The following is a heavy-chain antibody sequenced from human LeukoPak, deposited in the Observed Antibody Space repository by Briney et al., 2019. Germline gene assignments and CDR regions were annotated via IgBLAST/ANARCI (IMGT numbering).Heavy chain of an antibody. CDR1: GFTFSSYW. V-gene: IGHV3-7*03. D-gene: IGHD3-22*01. Sequence: GGSLRLSCAASGFTFSSYWMSWVRQAPGKGLEWVANINQDGSEKNHVDSVEGRFTISRDNAKNSLFLQMNSQRAEDTAVYYCAKDQHYSDSGGYYYYFDYWGQGTLVTVSS. CDR2: INQDGSEK. CDR3: AKDQHYSDSGGYYYYFDY. J-gene: IGHJ4*02.